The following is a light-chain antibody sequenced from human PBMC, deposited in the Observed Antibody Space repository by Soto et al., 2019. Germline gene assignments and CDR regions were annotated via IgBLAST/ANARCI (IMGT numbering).Light chain of an antibody. V-gene: IGLV2-11*01. CDR2: DVS. CDR3: CSYAGSVKV. Sequence: QSALTQPRSVSGSPGQSVTISCTGTSSDVGRYDYVSWYQQHPGKAPKLMIYDVSKRPSGAPDRFSGSKSGNTASLTISGLQAEDEADYYCCSYAGSVKVFGGGTKLTVL. CDR1: SSDVGRYDY. J-gene: IGLJ2*01.